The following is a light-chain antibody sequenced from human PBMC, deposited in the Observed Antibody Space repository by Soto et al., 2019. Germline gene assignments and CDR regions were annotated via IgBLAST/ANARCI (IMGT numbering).Light chain of an antibody. J-gene: IGLJ2*01. CDR1: SSDVGRYNF. CDR3: SSYTSSSTVV. Sequence: QSALTQAASVSGSPGQSITLSCTGTSSDVGRYNFVSWYQQYPGKAPKLMIYDVNNRPSGVSNRFSGSKSGNTASLTISGLQAEDEADYYCSSYTSSSTVVFGGGTKLTVL. CDR2: DVN. V-gene: IGLV2-14*03.